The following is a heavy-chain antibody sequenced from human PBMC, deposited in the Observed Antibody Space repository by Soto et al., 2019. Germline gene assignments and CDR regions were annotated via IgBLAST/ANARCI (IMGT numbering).Heavy chain of an antibody. Sequence: GGSLRLSCAASGFTFSSYGMHWVRQAPGKGLEWVAVISYDGSNKYYADSVKGRFTISRDNSKNTLYLQMNSLRAEDTAVYYCAKHNIVGAADYWGQGTLVTVSS. J-gene: IGHJ4*02. D-gene: IGHD1-26*01. V-gene: IGHV3-30*18. CDR2: ISYDGSNK. CDR3: AKHNIVGAADY. CDR1: GFTFSSYG.